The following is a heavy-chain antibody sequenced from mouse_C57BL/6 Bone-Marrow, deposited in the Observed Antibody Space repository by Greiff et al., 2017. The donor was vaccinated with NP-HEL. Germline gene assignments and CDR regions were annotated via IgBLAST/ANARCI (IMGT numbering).Heavy chain of an antibody. CDR2: ISAGGSYT. J-gene: IGHJ2*01. V-gene: IGHV5-4*03. CDR3: ASGTGFDY. Sequence: EVKLMESGGGLVKPGGSLKLSCAASGFTFSSYAMSWVRQTPEKRLEWVATISAGGSYTYYPDNVKGRFTISRDNAKNNLYLQMSHLKSEDTAMYYCASGTGFDYWGQGTTLTVSS. CDR1: GFTFSSYA. D-gene: IGHD4-1*01.